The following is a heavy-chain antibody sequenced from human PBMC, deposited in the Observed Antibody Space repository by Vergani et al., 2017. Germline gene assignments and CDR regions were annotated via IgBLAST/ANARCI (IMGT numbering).Heavy chain of an antibody. Sequence: QVQLVESEGGVVQPGRSLTLSCVASGFTFSSHGMHWVRQAPGKGLEWVAVIWYDGSNKYYGDSVKGRFTISRDNSKNTLYLQMNSLRAEDTAVYYCTGQWLVQGHYYYGMDVWGQGTTVTVSS. CDR1: GFTFSSHG. CDR3: TGQWLVQGHYYYGMDV. D-gene: IGHD6-19*01. V-gene: IGHV3-33*01. CDR2: IWYDGSNK. J-gene: IGHJ6*02.